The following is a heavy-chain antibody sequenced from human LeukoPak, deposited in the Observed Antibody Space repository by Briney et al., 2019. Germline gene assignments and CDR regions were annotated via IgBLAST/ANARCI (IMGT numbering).Heavy chain of an antibody. Sequence: PGGSLRLSCAASGFTFSNYGMHWVRQAPGKGLEWVAFIRYDGSNKYYADSVKGRFTISRDNSKNTLYLQMNSLRAEDTAVYYCARGGSRIGSYFFDYWGQGTLVTVSS. CDR2: IRYDGSNK. D-gene: IGHD1-26*01. CDR3: ARGGSRIGSYFFDY. J-gene: IGHJ4*02. V-gene: IGHV3-30*02. CDR1: GFTFSNYG.